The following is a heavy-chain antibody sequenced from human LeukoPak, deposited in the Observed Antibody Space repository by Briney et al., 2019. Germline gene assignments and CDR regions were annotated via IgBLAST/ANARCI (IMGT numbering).Heavy chain of an antibody. D-gene: IGHD3-22*01. CDR3: ARGYYYDSSGYLNWFDP. CDR2: INHSGST. Sequence: PSETLSLTCAVYGGSFSGYYWSWIRQPPGKGLEWIGEINHSGSTNYNPSLKSRVTISVDTSKNQFSLKLSSVTAADTAVYYCARGYYYDSSGYLNWFDPWGQGTLVTVSS. CDR1: GGSFSGYY. J-gene: IGHJ5*02. V-gene: IGHV4-34*01.